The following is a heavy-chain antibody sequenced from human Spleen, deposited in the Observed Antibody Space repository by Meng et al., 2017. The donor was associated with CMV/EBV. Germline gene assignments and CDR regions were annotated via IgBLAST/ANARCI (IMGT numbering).Heavy chain of an antibody. Sequence: GGSLRLSCAASGFTFSSYSMNWVRQAPGKGLEWVSGINWNGRDTDYADSVKGRFTISRDNANNSLHLQMNSLRAEDTALYYCASSGSYRHDAFDIWGQGTMVTVSS. V-gene: IGHV3-20*04. J-gene: IGHJ3*02. CDR3: ASSGSYRHDAFDI. CDR1: GFTFSSYS. CDR2: INWNGRDT. D-gene: IGHD1-26*01.